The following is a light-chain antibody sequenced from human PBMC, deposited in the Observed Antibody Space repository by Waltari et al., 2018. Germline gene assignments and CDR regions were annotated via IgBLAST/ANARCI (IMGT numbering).Light chain of an antibody. Sequence: DIQMTQSPSSLSTSVGDRVTITCRASQDINNDFAWYQQKPGKVPKLLIYAASNLQSGVPSRFSGSGSGTDFTLTIASLQPEDVASYYCQKYDSVPLTFGGGTKVEIK. J-gene: IGKJ4*01. CDR3: QKYDSVPLT. CDR1: QDINND. CDR2: AAS. V-gene: IGKV1-27*01.